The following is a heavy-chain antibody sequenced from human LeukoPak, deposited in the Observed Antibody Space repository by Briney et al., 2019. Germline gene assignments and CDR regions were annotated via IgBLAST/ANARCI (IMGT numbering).Heavy chain of an antibody. D-gene: IGHD1-14*01. J-gene: IGHJ4*02. CDR2: IGPTGSDR. CDR1: GLTFSTSG. V-gene: IGHV3-21*06. Sequence: NPGGSLRLSCTASGLTFSTSGFNWVRQAPGKGLEWVASIGPTGSDRYHADSIKGRFTISRDNANNFLYLQMNSLRAKDTAVYYCATETNGRHYDYWGQGTLLTVSS. CDR3: ATETNGRHYDY.